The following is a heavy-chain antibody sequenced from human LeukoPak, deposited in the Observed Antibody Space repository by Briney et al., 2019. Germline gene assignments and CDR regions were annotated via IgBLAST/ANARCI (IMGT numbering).Heavy chain of an antibody. V-gene: IGHV1-18*01. CDR1: GFTFTSNG. D-gene: IGHD5-12*01. J-gene: IGHJ4*02. CDR2: ISAYNGNT. Sequence: GAPVKVSCKTSGFTFTSNGFSWVRQAPGQGLEWMGWISAYNGNTNYAQILQGRVTMTTDTSTTTAYMEVRSLRSDDTAVYYCARESKRYSGYDLLDYWGQGTLVTVSS. CDR3: ARESKRYSGYDLLDY.